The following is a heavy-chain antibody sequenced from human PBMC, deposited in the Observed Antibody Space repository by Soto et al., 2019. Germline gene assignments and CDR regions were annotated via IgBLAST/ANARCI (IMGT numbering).Heavy chain of an antibody. D-gene: IGHD1-7*01. CDR3: ARVRYNWNYGRYYYYYGMDV. Sequence: SETLSLTCAVCGGSFSGYYWSWIRQPPGKGLEWIGEINHSGSTNYNPSLKSRVTISVDTSKNQFSLKLSSVTAADTAVYYCARVRYNWNYGRYYYYYGMDVWGQGTTVTVSS. CDR1: GGSFSGYY. CDR2: INHSGST. J-gene: IGHJ6*02. V-gene: IGHV4-34*01.